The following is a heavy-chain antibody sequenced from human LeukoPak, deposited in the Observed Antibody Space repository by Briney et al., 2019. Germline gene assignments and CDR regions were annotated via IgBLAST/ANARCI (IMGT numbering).Heavy chain of an antibody. J-gene: IGHJ4*02. D-gene: IGHD3-22*01. CDR1: GFTFSTYS. CDR3: AREGSHYYDSSGYLINPFDY. V-gene: IGHV3-21*04. Sequence: PGGSLRLSCAGSGFTFSTYSMNWVRQAPGKGLEWVSSIISSSSYIYYADSVKGRFTISRDNSKNTLYLQMNSLRAEDTAVYYCAREGSHYYDSSGYLINPFDYWGQGTLVTVSS. CDR2: IISSSSYI.